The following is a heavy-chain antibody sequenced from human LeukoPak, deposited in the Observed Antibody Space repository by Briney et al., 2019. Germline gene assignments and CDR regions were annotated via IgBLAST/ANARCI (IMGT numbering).Heavy chain of an antibody. CDR1: GGSIRNGDFY. CDR2: IYYSGST. J-gene: IGHJ4*02. CDR3: ARLNVDTTMAHDY. V-gene: IGHV4-30-4*01. Sequence: PSETLSLTCTVSGGSIRNGDFYWRWIRQSPGKGLEWIGYIYYSGSTNYNPSLKSRVAISKDTSKNQFSLKLSSVTAADTAVYYCARLNVDTTMAHDYWGQGTLVTVSS. D-gene: IGHD5-18*01.